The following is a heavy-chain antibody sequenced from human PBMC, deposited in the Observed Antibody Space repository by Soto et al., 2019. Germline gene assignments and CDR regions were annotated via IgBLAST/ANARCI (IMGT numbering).Heavy chain of an antibody. CDR2: IYWDDDK. CDR1: GFSLTTSGVG. J-gene: IGHJ4*02. V-gene: IGHV2-5*02. CDR3: AHRVLRTVFGLVTTTAIFFDF. D-gene: IGHD3-3*01. Sequence: QITLNESGPTVVRPTETITLTCRFSGFSLTTSGVGVGWIRQSPGKAPEWLALIYWDDDKRYSASLKSRLTITKDTSKNQVVLTVSDLDPTDTATYYCAHRVLRTVFGLVTTTAIFFDFWGPGTPVAVSS.